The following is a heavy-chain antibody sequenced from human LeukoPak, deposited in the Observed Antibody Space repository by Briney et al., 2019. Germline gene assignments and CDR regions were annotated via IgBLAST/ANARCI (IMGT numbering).Heavy chain of an antibody. CDR2: ISSSSSYI. Sequence: GGSLRLSCAASGFTFSSYWMSWVRQAPGKGLEWVSSISSSSSYIYYAESVKGRFTISRDNAKNSLYLQMNSLRAEDTAVYYCARDLAAPNWFDPWGQGTLVTVS. CDR1: GFTFSSYW. CDR3: ARDLAAPNWFDP. J-gene: IGHJ5*02. V-gene: IGHV3-21*01. D-gene: IGHD2-15*01.